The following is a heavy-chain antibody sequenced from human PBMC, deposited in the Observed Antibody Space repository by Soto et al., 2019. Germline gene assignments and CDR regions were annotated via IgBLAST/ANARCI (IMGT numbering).Heavy chain of an antibody. CDR1: GFVFSSYS. D-gene: IGHD1-26*01. CDR3: ASGLLVGPTTFVFNY. Sequence: PGGSLRLSCAASGFVFSSYSMHWVRQVQGKGLEWVSVIGDNGHFTNYAGSVRGRFTNSRDNSRNTLYLQMNNLRAEDTAIYFCASGLLVGPTTFVFNYWGQGALVTVSS. CDR2: IGDNGHFT. V-gene: IGHV3-23*01. J-gene: IGHJ4*02.